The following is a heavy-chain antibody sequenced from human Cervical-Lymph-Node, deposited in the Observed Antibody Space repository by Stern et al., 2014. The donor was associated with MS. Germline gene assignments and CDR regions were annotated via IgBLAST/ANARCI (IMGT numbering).Heavy chain of an antibody. D-gene: IGHD2-15*01. CDR3: AREQSGCSGGSCYLGFDH. J-gene: IGHJ4*02. CDR2: ISQSSSYI. Sequence: EVQLVESGGGLVRPGGSLRLSCAASGFAFSSYKINWFRQAPGKGLEWVASISQSSSYIYYADSVKGRFTISRDNAENSLFLQMNNLRAEDTAVYFCAREQSGCSGGSCYLGFDHWGQGTLVTVSS. CDR1: GFAFSSYK. V-gene: IGHV3-21*01.